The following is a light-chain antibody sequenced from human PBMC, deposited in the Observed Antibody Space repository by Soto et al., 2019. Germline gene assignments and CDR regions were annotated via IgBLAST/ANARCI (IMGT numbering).Light chain of an antibody. CDR2: DAS. CDR1: QGISSY. V-gene: IGKV1-6*01. Sequence: TQMTQSPSSLSASVGDRVTITCRASQGISSYLGWYQQKPGKAPNLLIYDASTLQSGVPPRFSGSGSGTDFTLTISSLQAEDFATYYCLQDYTYPRTFGGGTKVDIK. CDR3: LQDYTYPRT. J-gene: IGKJ4*01.